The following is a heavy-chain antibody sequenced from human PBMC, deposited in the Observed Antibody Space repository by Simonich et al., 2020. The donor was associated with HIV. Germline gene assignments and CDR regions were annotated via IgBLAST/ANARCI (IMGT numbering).Heavy chain of an antibody. J-gene: IGHJ3*02. CDR1: GGSFSGYY. CDR3: ARGLAGDAFDI. D-gene: IGHD6-19*01. CDR2: VILNGGT. Sequence: QVQLQQWGAGLLKPSETLSLTCAVYGGSFSGYYWSWIRQSPGKGLEWIGEVILNGGTYHNPTLKSRVTISLDTSKNQFSLKLTSVTAADTALYYCARGLAGDAFDIWGQGTMVTVSS. V-gene: IGHV4-34*01.